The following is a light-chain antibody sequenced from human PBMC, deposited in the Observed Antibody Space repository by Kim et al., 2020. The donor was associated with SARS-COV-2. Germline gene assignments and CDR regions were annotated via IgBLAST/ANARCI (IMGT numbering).Light chain of an antibody. CDR3: SSYTVNGTPV. CDR2: DVD. J-gene: IGLJ2*01. Sequence: GQSVTISFTGTSTDVGAYDHVSWYQQYPGKAPKLILYDVDLRPSAISDRFSGSKSGHTASLTISGLQAEDEALYHCSSYTVNGTPVFGGGTKVTVL. V-gene: IGLV2-14*04. CDR1: STDVGAYDH.